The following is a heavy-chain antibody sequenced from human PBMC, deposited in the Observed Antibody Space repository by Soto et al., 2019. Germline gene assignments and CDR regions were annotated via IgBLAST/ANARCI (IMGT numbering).Heavy chain of an antibody. J-gene: IGHJ5*01. CDR1: GFPFSGYA. CDR3: AKEGAGYYDSSPYDS. V-gene: IGHV3-23*01. CDR2: ISGSGEST. Sequence: EVQLLESGGGLVQPGGSLRLSCAASGFPFSGYAMSWVRRAPGKGPEWVSSISGSGESTHYADSVKGRSTISRDNSNHTLYLQMNSLRAEDTAVYYCAKEGAGYYDSSPYDSWGQGTLVTVSS. D-gene: IGHD3-22*01.